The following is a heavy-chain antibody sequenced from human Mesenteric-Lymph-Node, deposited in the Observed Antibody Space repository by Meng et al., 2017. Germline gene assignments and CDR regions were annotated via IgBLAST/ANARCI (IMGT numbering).Heavy chain of an antibody. V-gene: IGHV3-33*01. CDR3: ARDGHAYNYDY. D-gene: IGHD5-24*01. J-gene: IGHJ4*02. CDR2: IWYDESNR. CDR1: GFTFSRYG. Sequence: QVQMGESGGGVVQPGRSRRLSCAASGFTFSRYGFHWVRQAPGKGLEWVATIWYDESNRYYADSVKGRFTISRDNSKNTLYLQMNNLGAEDTALYYCARDGHAYNYDYWGQGTLVTVSS.